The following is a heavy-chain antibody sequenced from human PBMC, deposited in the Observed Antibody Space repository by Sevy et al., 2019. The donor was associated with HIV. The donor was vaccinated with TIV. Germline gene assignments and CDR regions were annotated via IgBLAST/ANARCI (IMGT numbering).Heavy chain of an antibody. CDR1: GFTFSSYA. J-gene: IGHJ4*02. V-gene: IGHV3-23*01. CDR3: AKPLATMVRGVIISLYYFDY. Sequence: GGSLRLSCAASGFTFSSYAMSWVRQAPGKGPEWVSAISGSGGSTYYADSVKGRFTISRDNSKNTLYLQMNSLRAEDTAVYYCAKPLATMVRGVIISLYYFDYWGQGTLVTVSS. D-gene: IGHD3-10*01. CDR2: ISGSGGST.